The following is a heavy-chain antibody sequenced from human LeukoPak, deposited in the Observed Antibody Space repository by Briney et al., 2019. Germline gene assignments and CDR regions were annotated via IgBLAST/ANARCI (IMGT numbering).Heavy chain of an antibody. J-gene: IGHJ4*02. CDR3: ARAPAPMYSFDY. D-gene: IGHD2-2*01. V-gene: IGHV1-2*02. Sequence: ASVKVSCKASGGTFSSYAISWVRQAPGQGLEWMGWINPNSGGTYYPPKFQGRVTMTRNTSLSTAYMELNSLRSDDTAVYYCARAPAPMYSFDYWGQGTLVTVSS. CDR2: INPNSGGT. CDR1: GGTFSSYA.